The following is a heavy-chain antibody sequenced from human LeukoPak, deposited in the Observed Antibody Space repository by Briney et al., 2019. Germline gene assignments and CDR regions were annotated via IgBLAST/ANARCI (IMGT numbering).Heavy chain of an antibody. Sequence: GGSLRLSCAASGFTFSGYPMSWVRQAPGRGLEWVANIKQDGSEKYYVDSVKGRFTISRDNTKNSLYLQMNSLRAEDTAVYYCASIVEEFGELLYDYWGQGTLVTVSS. J-gene: IGHJ4*02. V-gene: IGHV3-7*01. D-gene: IGHD3-10*01. CDR1: GFTFSGYP. CDR3: ASIVEEFGELLYDY. CDR2: IKQDGSEK.